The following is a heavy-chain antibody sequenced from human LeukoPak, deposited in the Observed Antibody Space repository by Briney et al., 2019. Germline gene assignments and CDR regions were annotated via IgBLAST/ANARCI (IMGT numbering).Heavy chain of an antibody. CDR2: MSYDGSNK. V-gene: IGHV3-30*04. J-gene: IGHJ6*04. CDR1: GFTFSSYA. D-gene: IGHD3-10*02. Sequence: GGSLRLSCAASGFTFSSYAMHWVRQAPGKGLEWAAVMSYDGSNKKYADSVKGRFTISRDNAKNSLYLQMNSLRAEDTAVYYCAELGITMIGGVWGKGTTVTISS. CDR3: AELGITMIGGV.